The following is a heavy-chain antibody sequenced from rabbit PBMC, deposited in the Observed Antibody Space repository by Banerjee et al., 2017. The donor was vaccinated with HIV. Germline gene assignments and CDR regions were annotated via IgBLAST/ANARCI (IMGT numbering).Heavy chain of an antibody. CDR3: AISSHWSYGMDL. V-gene: IGHV1S45*01. CDR2: IYAGSGSA. J-gene: IGHJ6*01. CDR1: GIDFSSYG. Sequence: QEQLVESGGGLVQPGESLKLSCKASGIDFSSYGISWVRQAPGKGLELIACIYAGSGSAYYASWAKGRFTISKTSSTTVTLQMTSLTVADTATYFCAISSHWSYGMDLWGQGTLVTVS. D-gene: IGHD4-2*01.